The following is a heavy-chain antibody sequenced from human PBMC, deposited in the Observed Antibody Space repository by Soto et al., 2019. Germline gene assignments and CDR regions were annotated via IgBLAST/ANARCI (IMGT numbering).Heavy chain of an antibody. D-gene: IGHD7-27*01. V-gene: IGHV1-3*01. Sequence: ASVKVSCKASGYTFSSYAMHWVRQAPGQRLEWMGWINAGYGNTKSSQKFQDRVTISRDTSASTSYMELTSLRSEDTAVYYCARDTGDGTFDFWGQGTLVTVSS. CDR3: ARDTGDGTFDF. CDR2: INAGYGNT. CDR1: GYTFSSYA. J-gene: IGHJ4*02.